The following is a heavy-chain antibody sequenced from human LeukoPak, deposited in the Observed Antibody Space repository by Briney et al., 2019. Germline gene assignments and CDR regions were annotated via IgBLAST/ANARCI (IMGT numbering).Heavy chain of an antibody. CDR3: ASPPIGAAAGIE. V-gene: IGHV3-21*04. D-gene: IGHD6-13*01. J-gene: IGHJ4*02. CDR2: ISSSSSYI. Sequence: GGSLRLSCAASGFTFSSYSMNWVRQAPGKGLEWVSSISSSSSYIYYADSVKGRFTISRDNAKNSLYLQMNSLRAEDTAVYYCASPPIGAAAGIEWGQGTLVTVSS. CDR1: GFTFSSYS.